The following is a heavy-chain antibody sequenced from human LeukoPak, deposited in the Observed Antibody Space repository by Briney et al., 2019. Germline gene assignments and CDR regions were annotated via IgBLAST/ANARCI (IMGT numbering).Heavy chain of an antibody. J-gene: IGHJ5*02. V-gene: IGHV4-61*02. CDR3: ARVFGGPVSRRFDP. Sequence: SETLSLTCTVSGGSISSDNYHWSWIRQPAGKGLEWIGRIYTSGSTNYNPSLKSRVTISVDTSKNQFSLKLTSVTAADTAVYYCARVFGGPVSRRFDPWGQGTLVTVSS. D-gene: IGHD4-23*01. CDR1: GGSISSDNYH. CDR2: IYTSGST.